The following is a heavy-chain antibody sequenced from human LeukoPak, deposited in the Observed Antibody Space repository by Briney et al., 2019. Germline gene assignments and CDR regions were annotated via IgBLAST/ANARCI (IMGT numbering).Heavy chain of an antibody. Sequence: PGGSLRLSCAASGFTFTSVWMHWFRQAPGRGLVWISRISTDGAVTGYADSVKGRFTISRDNAKNTLYPQMNSLRAEDTAVYYCARDRTTVTLFDNWGQGALVTVSS. V-gene: IGHV3-74*01. CDR2: ISTDGAVT. J-gene: IGHJ4*02. CDR3: ARDRTTVTLFDN. CDR1: GFTFTSVW. D-gene: IGHD4-17*01.